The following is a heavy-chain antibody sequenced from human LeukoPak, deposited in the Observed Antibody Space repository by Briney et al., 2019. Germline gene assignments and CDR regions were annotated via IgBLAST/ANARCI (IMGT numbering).Heavy chain of an antibody. Sequence: ASVKVSCKASEYTFTDYAINWVRQAPGQRLEWMGWINAGNGNTKYSQKFQGRVTITRDTSASTAYMELSSLRSEDTAVYYCARGDRSSSWGLRVKANLYCMDVWGQGTTVTVSS. D-gene: IGHD6-13*01. V-gene: IGHV1-3*01. CDR1: EYTFTDYA. J-gene: IGHJ6*02. CDR2: INAGNGNT. CDR3: ARGDRSSSWGLRVKANLYCMDV.